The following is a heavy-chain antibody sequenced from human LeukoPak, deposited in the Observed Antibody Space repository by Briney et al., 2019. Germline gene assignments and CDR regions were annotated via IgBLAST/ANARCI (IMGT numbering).Heavy chain of an antibody. CDR2: VDPEDGET. Sequence: AASVKVSCKVSGYTFTDYYMHWVQQAPGKGLEWMGLVDPEDGETIYAEKFQGRVTITEDTSTDTAHMELSRLNSEDTAVYYCATLTMFGRGGYYYYYMDVWGKGTTVTVSS. D-gene: IGHD3-3*01. V-gene: IGHV1-69-2*01. CDR1: GYTFTDYY. CDR3: ATLTMFGRGGYYYYYMDV. J-gene: IGHJ6*03.